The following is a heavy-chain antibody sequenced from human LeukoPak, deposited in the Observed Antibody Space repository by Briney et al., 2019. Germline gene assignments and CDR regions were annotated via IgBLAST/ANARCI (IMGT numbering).Heavy chain of an antibody. Sequence: ASVKVSCKASGYTFTSYYMHWVRQAPGQGLEWMGWINPNSGGTNYAQKFQGRVTMTRDASISTAYMELSRLRSDDTAVYYCAGRGYSGYDFDYWSQRTLVTVSS. CDR2: INPNSGGT. CDR3: AGRGYSGYDFDY. CDR1: GYTFTSYY. D-gene: IGHD5-12*01. J-gene: IGHJ4*02. V-gene: IGHV1-2*02.